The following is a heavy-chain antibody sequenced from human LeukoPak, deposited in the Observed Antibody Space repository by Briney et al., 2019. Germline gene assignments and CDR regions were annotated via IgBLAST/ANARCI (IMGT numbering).Heavy chain of an antibody. V-gene: IGHV3-23*01. CDR2: FSGSGGST. D-gene: IGHD3-9*01. CDR3: AKLGDILTGYPYYFDC. J-gene: IGHJ4*02. Sequence: PGGSLRLSCAASGFPFSSYAMSWVRQAPGKGLECISGFSGSGGSTYYADSVKGRFTISRDNSKNTLYLQMNSLRAEDTAVYYCAKLGDILTGYPYYFDCWGQGTLVTVSS. CDR1: GFPFSSYA.